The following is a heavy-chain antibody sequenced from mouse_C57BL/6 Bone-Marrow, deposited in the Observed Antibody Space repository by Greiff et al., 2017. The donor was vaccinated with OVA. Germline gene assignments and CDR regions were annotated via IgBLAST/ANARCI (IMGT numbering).Heavy chain of an antibody. Sequence: VKLVESGPGLVQPSQSLSITCTVSGFSLTSYGVHWVRQSPGKGLEWLGVIWSGGSTDYNAAFISRLSISKDNSKSQVFFKMNSLQADDTAIDYCARKVTGYWYFDVWGTGTTVTVSS. J-gene: IGHJ1*03. CDR2: IWSGGST. D-gene: IGHD4-1*01. V-gene: IGHV2-2*01. CDR1: GFSLTSYG. CDR3: ARKVTGYWYFDV.